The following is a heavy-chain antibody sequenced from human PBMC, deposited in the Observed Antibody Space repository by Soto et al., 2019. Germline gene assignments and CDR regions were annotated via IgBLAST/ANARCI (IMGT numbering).Heavy chain of an antibody. CDR3: ARVGTVTTYYYYYYMDV. V-gene: IGHV3-53*04. CDR1: GFTVSSNY. J-gene: IGHJ6*03. D-gene: IGHD4-4*01. Sequence: GGSLRLSCAASGFTVSSNYVSWVRQAPGKGLEWVSVIYSGGSTYYADSVKGRFTISRHNSKNTLYLQMNSLRAEDTAVYYCARVGTVTTYYYYYYMDVWGKGTTVTVSS. CDR2: IYSGGST.